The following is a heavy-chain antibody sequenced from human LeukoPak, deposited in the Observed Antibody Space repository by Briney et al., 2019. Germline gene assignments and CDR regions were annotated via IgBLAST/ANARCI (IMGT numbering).Heavy chain of an antibody. CDR3: ARSSGSFTSFDY. CDR2: IYPSGST. J-gene: IGHJ4*02. Sequence: SETLSLTCTGSGGSIRSYIWSWIRQPAGKGLEWIGRIYPSGSTNYNPSLKSRVTMSVDTSKNQFSLNLNSVTAADTALYYCARSSGSFTSFDYWGQGTLVTVSS. CDR1: GGSIRSYI. D-gene: IGHD3-22*01. V-gene: IGHV4-4*07.